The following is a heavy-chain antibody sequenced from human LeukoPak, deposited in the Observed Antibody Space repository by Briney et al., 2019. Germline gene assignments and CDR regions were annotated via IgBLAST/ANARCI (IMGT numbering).Heavy chain of an antibody. Sequence: GGSLRLSCSASGFTFSRFWMSWVRQAPGKGLEYVALIKQGGSEIYHMNSVKGRFTISRDDATNSLYLQMNSLRVEDTALYYCARDRESESDSEGDYWGQGTLVTVSS. V-gene: IGHV3-7*01. D-gene: IGHD4-11*01. CDR2: IKQGGSEI. CDR1: GFTFSRFW. J-gene: IGHJ4*02. CDR3: ARDRESESDSEGDY.